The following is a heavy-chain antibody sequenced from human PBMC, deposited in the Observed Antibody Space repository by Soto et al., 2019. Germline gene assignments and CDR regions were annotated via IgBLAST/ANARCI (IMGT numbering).Heavy chain of an antibody. CDR2: IYHSGST. J-gene: IGHJ3*02. CDR3: AIGTYYYDSSGYYYYDAFDI. D-gene: IGHD3-22*01. Sequence: SETQSLTCAVSGGSIRSGGYSWGWIRQPPGKGLEWIGYIYHSGSTYYNPSLKSRVTISVDRSKNQFSLKLSSVTAADTAVYYCAIGTYYYDSSGYYYYDAFDIWGQGTMVT. CDR1: GGSIRSGGYS. V-gene: IGHV4-30-2*01.